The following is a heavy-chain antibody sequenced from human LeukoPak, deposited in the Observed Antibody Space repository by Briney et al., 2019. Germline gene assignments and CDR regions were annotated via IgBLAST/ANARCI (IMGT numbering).Heavy chain of an antibody. Sequence: SETLSLTCAVYGGSFSSYYWSWIRQPPGKGLEWIGYMYYRGSTNYNPSLKSRVTMSVDTSKNQFSLKLSSVTAADTAVYYCARDQYDGDAFDVWGQGTMVTVSS. D-gene: IGHD3-3*01. V-gene: IGHV4-59*01. CDR2: MYYRGST. J-gene: IGHJ3*01. CDR1: GGSFSSYY. CDR3: ARDQYDGDAFDV.